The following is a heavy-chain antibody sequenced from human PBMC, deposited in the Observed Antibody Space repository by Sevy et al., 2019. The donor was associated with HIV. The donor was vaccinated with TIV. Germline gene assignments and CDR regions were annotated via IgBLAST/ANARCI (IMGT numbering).Heavy chain of an antibody. CDR1: GFTFGDYC. V-gene: IGHV3-49*04. Sequence: GESLKISCTASGFTFGDYCMSWVRQAPGKGLEWVAFLKSDVYGGTVDHAAYVRGRFVISRDDSNTIAYLQMNDLKTDDTGVYYCTRWKAAQSIFDYWGQGALVTVSS. CDR3: TRWKAAQSIFDY. CDR2: LKSDVYGGTV. J-gene: IGHJ4*02. D-gene: IGHD6-13*01.